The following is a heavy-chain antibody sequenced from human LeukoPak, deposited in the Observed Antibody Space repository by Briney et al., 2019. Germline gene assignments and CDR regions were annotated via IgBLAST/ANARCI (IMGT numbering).Heavy chain of an antibody. CDR2: ISNSGSTI. Sequence: GGSLRLSCAASGFTFSSYEMNCVRQAPGKGLEWVSYISNSGSTIYYADSVKGRFTISRDNAKNSLYLQMNSLRAEDTAVYYCARDPARGAFDIWGQGTMVTVSS. V-gene: IGHV3-48*03. J-gene: IGHJ3*02. CDR1: GFTFSSYE. CDR3: ARDPARGAFDI.